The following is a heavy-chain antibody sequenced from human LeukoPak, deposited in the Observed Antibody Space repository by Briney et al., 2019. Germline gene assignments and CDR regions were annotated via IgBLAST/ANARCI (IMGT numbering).Heavy chain of an antibody. CDR2: IYYSGST. CDR1: GGSISSYY. Sequence: SETLSLTCTVSGGSISSYYWSWIRQPPGKGLEWIGYIYYSGSTNYNPSLKSRVTISVDTSKNQFSLKLSSVTAADTAVYYCARDLATVVSWFDPWGQGTLVTVSS. V-gene: IGHV4-59*01. CDR3: ARDLATVVSWFDP. J-gene: IGHJ5*02. D-gene: IGHD4-23*01.